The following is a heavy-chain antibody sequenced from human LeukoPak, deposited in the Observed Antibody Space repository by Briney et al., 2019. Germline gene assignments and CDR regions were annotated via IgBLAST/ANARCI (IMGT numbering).Heavy chain of an antibody. CDR3: TRGGSAWYWRNFDF. V-gene: IGHV4-4*02. CDR1: GASINSGNW. Sequence: PSETLSLTCAVSGASINSGNWWSWVRQSPGMGVEWIVDINHRGSSNYNPSLESRVTILVDRSKNTFSLNLNSVTAADTALYYCTRGGSAWYWRNFDFWGRGMLVTVS. D-gene: IGHD6-13*01. J-gene: IGHJ4*02. CDR2: INHRGSS.